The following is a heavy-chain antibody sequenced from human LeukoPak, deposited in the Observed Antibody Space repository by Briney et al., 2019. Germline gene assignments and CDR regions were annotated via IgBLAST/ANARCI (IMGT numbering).Heavy chain of an antibody. CDR1: GGSISSGDYY. CDR3: AREGPSPYYDSSGYYSD. Sequence: PSETLSLTCTVSGGSISSGDYYWSWIRQPPGKGLEWIGYIYYSGSTYYNPSLKSRVTISVDTSKNQFSLKLSSVTAADTAVYYCAREGPSPYYDSSGYYSDWGQGTLVTVSS. V-gene: IGHV4-30-4*01. CDR2: IYYSGST. D-gene: IGHD3-22*01. J-gene: IGHJ4*02.